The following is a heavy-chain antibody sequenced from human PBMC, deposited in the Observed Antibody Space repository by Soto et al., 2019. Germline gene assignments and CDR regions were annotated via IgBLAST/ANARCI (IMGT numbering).Heavy chain of an antibody. J-gene: IGHJ3*02. CDR1: GFTVSSNY. Sequence: EVQLVETGGGLIQPGGSLRLSCAASGFTVSSNYMSWVRQAPGKGLEWVSVIYSGGSTYNADSVKGRFTISRENSQNTLYLQMTSLRAADTAVYYCARDSGPSGTMRQYAFDIWGQGTMVTVSS. D-gene: IGHD3-10*01. V-gene: IGHV3-53*02. CDR3: ARDSGPSGTMRQYAFDI. CDR2: IYSGGST.